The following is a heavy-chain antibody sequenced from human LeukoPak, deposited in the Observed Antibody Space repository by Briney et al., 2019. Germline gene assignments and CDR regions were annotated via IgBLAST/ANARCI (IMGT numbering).Heavy chain of an antibody. CDR1: GGSISSSSYY. Sequence: SETLSLTCTVSGGSISSSSYYWGWIRQPPGKGLEWIGSIYYSGSTYYNPSLKSRVTISVDTSKNQFSLKLSSVTAADTAVYYCARHITMISYWGQGTLVTVSS. D-gene: IGHD3-22*01. CDR2: IYYSGST. V-gene: IGHV4-39*01. CDR3: ARHITMISY. J-gene: IGHJ4*02.